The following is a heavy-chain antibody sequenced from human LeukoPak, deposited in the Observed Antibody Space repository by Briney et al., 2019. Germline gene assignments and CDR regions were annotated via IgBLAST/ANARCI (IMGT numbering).Heavy chain of an antibody. D-gene: IGHD6-13*01. J-gene: IGHJ4*02. CDR2: INSRGSTI. V-gene: IGHV3-48*01. CDR1: GFTFSSYT. Sequence: GGSLRLSCAASGFTFSSYTMNWLRQAPGKGLECVSYINSRGSTISYADSVKGRFTISRDNAKNSLYLQMNSLRAEDTAVYYCARYWSSWSADFWGQGALVTVSS. CDR3: ARYWSSWSADF.